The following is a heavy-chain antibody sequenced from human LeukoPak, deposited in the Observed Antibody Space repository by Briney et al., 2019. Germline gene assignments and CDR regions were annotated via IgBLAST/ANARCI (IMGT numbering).Heavy chain of an antibody. CDR1: GDSISTAYYF. V-gene: IGHV4-61*01. J-gene: IGHJ5*02. D-gene: IGHD3-3*01. CDR3: ARVEYYDFWSGKISRGWFDP. CDR2: IYYSGST. Sequence: SQTLSLTCTVSGDSISTAYYFWSWIRQPPGKGLEWIGYIYYSGSTNYNPSLKSRVTISVDTSKNQFSLKLSSVTAADTAVYYCARVEYYDFWSGKISRGWFDPWGQGTLVTVSS.